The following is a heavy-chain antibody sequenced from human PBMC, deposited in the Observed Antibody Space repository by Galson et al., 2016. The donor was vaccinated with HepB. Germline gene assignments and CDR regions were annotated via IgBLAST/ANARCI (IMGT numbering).Heavy chain of an antibody. Sequence: SLRLSCAASGFTFNNARMNWVRQAPGKGLEWVGRIKTTTDGGTADYAAPVTGRFTISRDDSKNTLYLQMNSLKTDDTGVYYCTADLVVAGRRWFDPWGQGTLVTVSS. V-gene: IGHV3-15*07. J-gene: IGHJ5*02. CDR3: TADLVVAGRRWFDP. CDR1: GFTFNNAR. CDR2: IKTTTDGGTA. D-gene: IGHD6-19*01.